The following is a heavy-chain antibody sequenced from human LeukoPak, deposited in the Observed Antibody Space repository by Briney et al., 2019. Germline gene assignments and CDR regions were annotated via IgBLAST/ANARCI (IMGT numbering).Heavy chain of an antibody. CDR1: GYTFTGYY. CDR2: INPNSGGT. Sequence: ASVKVSCKAPGYTFTGYYMHWVRQAPGQGLEWMGWINPNSGGTNYAQKFQGRVTMTRDTSISTAYMELSRLRSDDTAVYYCARAPYYYGSGSLRPNDAFDIWGQGTMVTVSS. CDR3: ARAPYYYGSGSLRPNDAFDI. V-gene: IGHV1-2*02. J-gene: IGHJ3*02. D-gene: IGHD3-10*01.